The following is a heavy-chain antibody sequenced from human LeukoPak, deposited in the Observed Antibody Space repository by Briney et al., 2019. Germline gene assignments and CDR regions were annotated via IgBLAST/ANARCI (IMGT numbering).Heavy chain of an antibody. Sequence: SVKVSCKASGYTFTNYYMHWVRQAPGQGLEWMGGIIPIFGTANYAQKFQGRVTITADESTSTAYMELSSLRSEDTAVYYCARDWWELARIPHAFDIWGQGTMVTVSS. CDR1: GYTFTNYY. D-gene: IGHD1-26*01. J-gene: IGHJ3*02. V-gene: IGHV1-69*13. CDR2: IIPIFGTA. CDR3: ARDWWELARIPHAFDI.